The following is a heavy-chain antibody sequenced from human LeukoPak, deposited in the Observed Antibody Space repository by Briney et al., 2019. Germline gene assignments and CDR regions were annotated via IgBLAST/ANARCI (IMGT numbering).Heavy chain of an antibody. D-gene: IGHD5-24*01. CDR1: RFTFSSYA. CDR2: LYSGGST. Sequence: PGGSLRLSCAASRFTFSSYAMSWVRQAPGKGPEWVSVLYSGGSTYYTDSVKGRFTISRDNSNNTLYLQMNNLRAEDTAVYYCAMDSAWLPLKFDYWGPGTLVAVS. CDR3: AMDSAWLPLKFDY. J-gene: IGHJ4*02. V-gene: IGHV3-66*01.